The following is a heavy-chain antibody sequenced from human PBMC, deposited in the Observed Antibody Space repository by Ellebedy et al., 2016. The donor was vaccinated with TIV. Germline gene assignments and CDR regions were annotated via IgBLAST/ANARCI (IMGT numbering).Heavy chain of an antibody. V-gene: IGHV5-10-1*04. CDR1: GYSFTSYW. Sequence: GGSLRLSXKGSGYSFTSYWISWVRQMPGKGLEWMGRIDPSDSYTNYSPSFQGQVTISADKSISTAYLQWSSLKASDTAMYYCARLVQLWLLDYWGQGTLVTVSS. CDR3: ARLVQLWLLDY. CDR2: IDPSDSYT. D-gene: IGHD5-18*01. J-gene: IGHJ4*02.